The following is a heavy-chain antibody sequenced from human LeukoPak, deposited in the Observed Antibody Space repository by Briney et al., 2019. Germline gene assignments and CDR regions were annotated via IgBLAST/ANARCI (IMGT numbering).Heavy chain of an antibody. V-gene: IGHV1-18*04. J-gene: IGHJ4*02. CDR2: ISAYNGNT. CDR3: ASHSSGLADFDY. Sequence: ASVKVSCKASGYTFTGYYMHWVRQAPGQGLEWMGWISAYNGNTNYAQKLQGRVTMTTDTSTSTAYMELRSLRSDDTAVYYCASHSSGLADFDYWGQGTLVTVSS. D-gene: IGHD3-22*01. CDR1: GYTFTGYY.